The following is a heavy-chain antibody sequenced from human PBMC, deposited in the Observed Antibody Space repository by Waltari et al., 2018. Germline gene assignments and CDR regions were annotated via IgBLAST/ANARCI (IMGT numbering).Heavy chain of an antibody. V-gene: IGHV3-21*01. D-gene: IGHD4-17*01. CDR3: GRDVYGDYVGGGGGAFDI. J-gene: IGHJ3*02. CDR2: ISRLSNI. Sequence: EVQLVESGGGLVKPGGSLRLHCAASGFTLGTHSMTWSRQDPGSGLDVVSAISRLSNINYVDSVKGRFTISGDNAKNSLYLQMNSLRAENTAVYYCGRDVYGDYVGGGGGAFDIWGQGTMVTVSS. CDR1: GFTLGTHS.